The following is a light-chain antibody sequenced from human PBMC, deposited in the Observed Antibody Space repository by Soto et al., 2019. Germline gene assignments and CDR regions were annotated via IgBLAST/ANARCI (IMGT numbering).Light chain of an antibody. J-gene: IGKJ4*01. Sequence: MTRSPCSLSASVGDRVTITCRASQSISNWLAWYQQKPGKAPKLLLYKASNLESGFPSRFSGSGSGTEFTLTISSLQPDDFATYYCQQHKSYSPLTCGGGTKVDIK. CDR2: KAS. V-gene: IGKV1-5*03. CDR1: QSISNW. CDR3: QQHKSYSPLT.